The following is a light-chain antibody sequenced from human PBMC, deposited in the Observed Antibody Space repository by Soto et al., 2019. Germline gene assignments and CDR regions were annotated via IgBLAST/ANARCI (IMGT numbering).Light chain of an antibody. CDR1: SSDVGSDDY. Sequence: QSVLPQPASVSGSPGQSIIISGTGTSSDVGSDDYVSWYQQHPGKVLKLLIHEVSYRPSGVSHRFSGSKSGNTASLTISGLQAEDEAEDYCSSYTSSSSYVFGTGTKVTVL. CDR2: EVS. J-gene: IGLJ1*01. CDR3: SSYTSSSSYV. V-gene: IGLV2-14*01.